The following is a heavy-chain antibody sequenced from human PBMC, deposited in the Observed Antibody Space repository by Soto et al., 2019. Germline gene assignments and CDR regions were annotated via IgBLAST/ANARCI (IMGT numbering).Heavy chain of an antibody. V-gene: IGHV3-23*01. Sequence: GSLILSCVASGFTFGAFAMTWVRQAPGKGLEWVSSIAISAVDTYNAPAVKGRFTTSRDDSKNTLYLQMESLRAEDTAVYYCVKEGSSGYLWGLFFELWGPGIVVT. CDR2: IAISAVDT. D-gene: IGHD2-2*03. J-gene: IGHJ4*02. CDR1: GFTFGAFA. CDR3: VKEGSSGYLWGLFFEL.